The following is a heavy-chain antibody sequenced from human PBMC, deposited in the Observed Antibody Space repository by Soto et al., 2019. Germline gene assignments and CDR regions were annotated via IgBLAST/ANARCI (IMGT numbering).Heavy chain of an antibody. V-gene: IGHV3-30*04. J-gene: IGHJ4*02. D-gene: IGHD3-10*01. CDR1: GFTFSRYA. CDR2: ISRDGSNK. CDR3: ARSRNSAVADSLDF. Sequence: QVQVVESGGGVVQPGRSLRLSCAASGFTFSRYAIHWVRQAPGKGLEWVAVISRDGSNKYYVDSVKGRFTISRDNSKNTLYLQMNSLRDEDTAVYYGARSRNSAVADSLDFWGQGTLVTVSP.